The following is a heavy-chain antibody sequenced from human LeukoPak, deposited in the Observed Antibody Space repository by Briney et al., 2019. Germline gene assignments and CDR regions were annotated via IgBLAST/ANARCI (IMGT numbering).Heavy chain of an antibody. CDR2: IYTSGST. CDR1: GGSIGSYY. V-gene: IGHV4-4*07. CDR3: ARGATVVTPSNWFDP. J-gene: IGHJ5*02. Sequence: SETLSLTCTVSGGSIGSYYWSWIRQPAGKGLEWIGRIYTSGSTNYNPSLKSRVTMSVDTSKNQFSLKLSSVTAADTAVYYCARGATVVTPSNWFDPWGQGTLVTVSS. D-gene: IGHD4-23*01.